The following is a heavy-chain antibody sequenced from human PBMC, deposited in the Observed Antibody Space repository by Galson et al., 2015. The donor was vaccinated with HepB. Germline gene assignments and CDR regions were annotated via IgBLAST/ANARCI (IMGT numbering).Heavy chain of an antibody. CDR2: INGRCSTR. CDR3: VKEGAWFGGDWFDP. Sequence: SLRLSCAGSGFIFRHHAMAWIRQAPGKGLEWVSGINGRCSTRSYSDAVKGRFSISRDNSKDTVFLQMDNLRPEDTAVYYCVKEGAWFGGDWFDPWGQGALVTVS. J-gene: IGHJ5*02. CDR1: GFIFRHHA. V-gene: IGHV3-23*01. D-gene: IGHD3-16*01.